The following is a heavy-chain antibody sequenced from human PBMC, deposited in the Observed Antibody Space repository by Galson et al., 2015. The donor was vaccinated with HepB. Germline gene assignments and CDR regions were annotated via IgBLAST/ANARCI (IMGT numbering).Heavy chain of an antibody. CDR1: GFTFSSYS. CDR2: ISSSSSTI. V-gene: IGHV3-48*01. J-gene: IGHJ4*02. D-gene: IGHD6-13*01. Sequence: SLRLSCAAYGFTFSSYSMNWVRQAPGKGLEWVSYISSSSSTIYYADSVKGRFTISRDNAKNSLYLEMISLRAEDTAVYYCARVGMVSISWPFDYWGQGTLFTVSS. CDR3: ARVGMVSISWPFDY.